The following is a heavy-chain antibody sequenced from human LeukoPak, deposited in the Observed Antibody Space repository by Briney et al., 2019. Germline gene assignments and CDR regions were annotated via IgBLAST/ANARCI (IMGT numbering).Heavy chain of an antibody. J-gene: IGHJ6*03. Sequence: ASVKVSCKASGYTFTSYGISWVRQAPGQGLEWMGWISAYNGNTNYAQKLQGRVTMTTDTSTSTAYMELRSLRSDDTAVYYCAGVKQQLVYPPFYYYYYMDVWGKGTTVTVSS. CDR2: ISAYNGNT. CDR3: AGVKQQLVYPPFYYYYYMDV. CDR1: GYTFTSYG. D-gene: IGHD6-13*01. V-gene: IGHV1-18*01.